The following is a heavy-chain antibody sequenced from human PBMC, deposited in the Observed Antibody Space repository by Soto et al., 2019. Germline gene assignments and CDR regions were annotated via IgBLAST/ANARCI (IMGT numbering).Heavy chain of an antibody. CDR1: VSAFSRYG. V-gene: IGHV3-33*01. Sequence: GGSLRLSCVSSVSAFSRYGMHCVRHSPGKWLEWLALIWHDGSDKYYADSVKGRFTISRDNSKNTVFLEINSLRVEDTSVYYCATDSSGNIEYFKRWGEGTLVSVSS. D-gene: IGHD3-22*01. CDR2: IWHDGSDK. J-gene: IGHJ1*01. CDR3: ATDSSGNIEYFKR.